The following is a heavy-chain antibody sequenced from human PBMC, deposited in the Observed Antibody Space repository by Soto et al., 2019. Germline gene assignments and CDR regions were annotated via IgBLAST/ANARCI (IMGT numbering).Heavy chain of an antibody. CDR2: IYYSGST. V-gene: IGHV4-59*01. CDR3: ARGGRAAYYYYMGV. CDR1: GGSISTYY. Sequence: QVQLQESGPGLVKPSETLSLTCNVSGGSISTYYWSWIRQPPGKGLEWIGYIYYSGSTNYNPSLMSRVTISVDTSKNQFSLKLSSVTAADTAVYYCARGGRAAYYYYMGVWGTGTTVTVSS. J-gene: IGHJ6*03.